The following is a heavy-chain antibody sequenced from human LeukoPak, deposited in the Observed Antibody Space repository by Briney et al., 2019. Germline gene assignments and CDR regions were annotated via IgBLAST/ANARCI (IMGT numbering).Heavy chain of an antibody. CDR2: IYYSGST. CDR3: ARVGNYYYYMDV. V-gene: IGHV4-59*01. CDR1: GGSISSYY. Sequence: SETLSLTCTVSGGSISSYYWSWIRQPPGKGLEWIGYIYYSGSTNYNPSLKSRVTISVDTSKNQFSLKLSSVTAADTAVYYCARVGNYYYYMDVWGKGTTVTVSS. J-gene: IGHJ6*03.